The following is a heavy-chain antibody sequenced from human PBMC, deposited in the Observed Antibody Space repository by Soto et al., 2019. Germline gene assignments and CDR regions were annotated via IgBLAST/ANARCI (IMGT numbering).Heavy chain of an antibody. D-gene: IGHD4-17*01. V-gene: IGHV4-61*01. CDR2: IYYSGST. CDR1: GGSISNGYYY. J-gene: IGHJ4*02. Sequence: SETLSLTCTVSGGSISNGYYYWSWVRQNPGKGLEWIGYIYYSGSTNYNPSLKSRVTISVDTSKNQFSLKLSSVTAADTAVYYCARRYGPGFDYWGQGTLVTVSS. CDR3: ARRYGPGFDY.